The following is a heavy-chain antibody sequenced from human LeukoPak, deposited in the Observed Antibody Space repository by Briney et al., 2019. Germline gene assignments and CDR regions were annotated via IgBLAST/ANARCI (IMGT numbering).Heavy chain of an antibody. D-gene: IGHD1-26*01. V-gene: IGHV3-66*01. CDR1: GFIVSGKY. J-gene: IGHJ4*02. CDR3: ASDGRVGRNY. CDR2: IYSGGST. Sequence: GGSLRLSCAASGFIVSGKYMSWVRQAPGKGLEWVSVIYSGGSTNYADSVKGRFNISRDNSKNTVFLQMNSLRIEDTALYYCASDGRVGRNYWGQGTLVIVSS.